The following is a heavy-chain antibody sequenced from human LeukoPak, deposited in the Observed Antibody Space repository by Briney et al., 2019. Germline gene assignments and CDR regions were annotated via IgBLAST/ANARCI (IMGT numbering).Heavy chain of an antibody. Sequence: PGGSLRLSCAASGFTFDNYAMHWVRQAPGKGLEWVSLTSGDGGSTYYADSVKGRFTISRDNSKNSLYLQMNSLSTEDTAWYYCANKDYWGQGTMVTVSS. CDR2: TSGDGGST. J-gene: IGHJ4*02. V-gene: IGHV3-43*02. CDR1: GFTFDNYA. CDR3: ANKDY.